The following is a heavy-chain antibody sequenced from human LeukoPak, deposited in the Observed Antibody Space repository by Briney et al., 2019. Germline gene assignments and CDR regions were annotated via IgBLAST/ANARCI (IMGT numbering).Heavy chain of an antibody. J-gene: IGHJ4*02. CDR2: VSHTGAT. CDR1: GGSITSSPYH. Sequence: KPSETLSLTCTVSGGSITSSPYHWAWIRQPPGRGPEWIGTVSHTGATQYSPSLTSRVTISLDTSKNQFSLKLSSVTAADTAVYYCARDRGGWEFFDYWGQGTLVTVSS. D-gene: IGHD6-19*01. V-gene: IGHV4-39*07. CDR3: ARDRGGWEFFDY.